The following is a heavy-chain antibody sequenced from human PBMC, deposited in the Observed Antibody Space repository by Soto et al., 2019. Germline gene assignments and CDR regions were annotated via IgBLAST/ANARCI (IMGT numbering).Heavy chain of an antibody. CDR2: IYPGDSDT. Sequence: GESLKISCKGSGYSFTSYWIGWVRQMPGKGLEWMGIIYPGDSDTRYSPSFQGQVTISADKSISTAYLQWSSLKASDTAMYYCARQDTVGTAMATHWFDPWGQGTLVTVSS. J-gene: IGHJ5*02. V-gene: IGHV5-51*01. CDR3: ARQDTVGTAMATHWFDP. CDR1: GYSFTSYW. D-gene: IGHD5-18*01.